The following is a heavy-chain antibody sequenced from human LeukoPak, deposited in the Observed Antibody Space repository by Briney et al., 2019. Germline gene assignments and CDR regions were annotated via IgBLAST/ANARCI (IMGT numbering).Heavy chain of an antibody. CDR1: GFTFSSYG. J-gene: IGHJ4*02. V-gene: IGHV3-30*03. Sequence: GGSLRLSCAASGFTFSSYGMHWVRQAPGKGLEWVAVISYDGSNKYYADSVKGRFTISGDNSKNTLYLQMNSLRAEDTAVYYCARTTVTNVGLGNWGQGTLVTVSS. D-gene: IGHD4-17*01. CDR2: ISYDGSNK. CDR3: ARTTVTNVGLGN.